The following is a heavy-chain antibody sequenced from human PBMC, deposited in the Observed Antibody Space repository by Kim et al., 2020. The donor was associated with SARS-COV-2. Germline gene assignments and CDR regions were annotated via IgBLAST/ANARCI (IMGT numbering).Heavy chain of an antibody. Sequence: GGSLRLSCAASGFTFSSYSMNWVRQAPGKGLEWVSSISSSSSYIYYADSVKGRFTISRDNAKNSLYLQMNSLRAEDTAVYYCARDLAIVATIYYYYGMDVWGQGTTVTVSS. J-gene: IGHJ6*02. CDR3: ARDLAIVATIYYYYGMDV. CDR1: GFTFSSYS. V-gene: IGHV3-21*01. D-gene: IGHD5-12*01. CDR2: ISSSSSYI.